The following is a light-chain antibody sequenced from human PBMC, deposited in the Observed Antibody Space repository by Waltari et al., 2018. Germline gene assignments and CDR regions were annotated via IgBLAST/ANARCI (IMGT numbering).Light chain of an antibody. CDR3: AYYTGGSTLVL. Sequence: QSALTQAASVSGSPRPSITISCTGTNSDLGRSDYVSWYQQHPGKAPKLVIYDVNNRPSGVSNRFSGSKSDNTASLTISGLQAEDEADYYCAYYTGGSTLVLFGGVTRLTVL. J-gene: IGLJ3*02. V-gene: IGLV2-14*03. CDR1: NSDLGRSDY. CDR2: DVN.